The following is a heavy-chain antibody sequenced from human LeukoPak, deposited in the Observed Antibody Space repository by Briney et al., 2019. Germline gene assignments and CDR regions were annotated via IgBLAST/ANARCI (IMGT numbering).Heavy chain of an antibody. D-gene: IGHD6-13*01. CDR2: IIPIFGTA. CDR1: GGTFSSYA. J-gene: IGHJ4*02. Sequence: AASVKVSCKASGGTFSSYAISWVRQAPGQGLEWMGGIIPIFGTANCAQKFQGRVTITADESTSTAYMELSSLRSEDTAVYYCAPIAAAGTLVAYWGQGTLVTVSS. CDR3: APIAAAGTLVAY. V-gene: IGHV1-69*13.